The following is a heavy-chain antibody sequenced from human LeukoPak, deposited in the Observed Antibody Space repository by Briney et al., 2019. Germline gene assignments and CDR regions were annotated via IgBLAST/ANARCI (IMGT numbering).Heavy chain of an antibody. V-gene: IGHV3-74*01. CDR2: INSHGSST. CDR1: GFTFSSYW. Sequence: GGSLRLSCAASGFTFSSYWMHWVRQAPGKGLVWVSRINSHGSSTSYADSVKGRFTISRDNAKNTLYLQMNSLRVEDTAVYYCARGPPDGSGSYYPGAYWGQGTLVTVSP. J-gene: IGHJ4*02. D-gene: IGHD3-10*01. CDR3: ARGPPDGSGSYYPGAY.